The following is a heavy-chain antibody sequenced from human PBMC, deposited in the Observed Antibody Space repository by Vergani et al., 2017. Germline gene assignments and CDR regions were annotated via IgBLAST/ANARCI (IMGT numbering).Heavy chain of an antibody. J-gene: IGHJ4*02. D-gene: IGHD6-19*01. Sequence: QVQLQQSGPGLVKXSQTLSLTCAISGDSVSSNSAAWNWIRQSPSRGLEWLGRTYYRSKWYNDYEVSVKSRITINPDTSKTLFSLQLNSVTPEDTAVYYCAREGIAVAGRPIDYWGQGTLVTVSS. CDR1: GDSVSSNSAA. CDR3: AREGIAVAGRPIDY. CDR2: TYYRSKWYN. V-gene: IGHV6-1*01.